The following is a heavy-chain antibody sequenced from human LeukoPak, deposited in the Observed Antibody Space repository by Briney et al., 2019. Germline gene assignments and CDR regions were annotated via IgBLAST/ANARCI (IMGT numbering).Heavy chain of an antibody. CDR1: GFTFSSYG. J-gene: IGHJ3*02. CDR2: IRCDGSNK. D-gene: IGHD3-9*01. Sequence: GGSLRLSCAASGFTFSSYGMHWVRQAPGKGLEWVAFIRCDGSNKYYADSVKGRFTISRDNSKNTLYLQMNSLRAEDTAVYYCAKDSRYFDWNDAFDIWGQGTMVTVSS. CDR3: AKDSRYFDWNDAFDI. V-gene: IGHV3-30*02.